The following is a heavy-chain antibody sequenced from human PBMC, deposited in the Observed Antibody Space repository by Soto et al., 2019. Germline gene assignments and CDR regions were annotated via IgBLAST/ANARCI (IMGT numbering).Heavy chain of an antibody. D-gene: IGHD5-18*01. CDR1: GGTFSSYA. V-gene: IGHV1-69*13. J-gene: IGHJ6*02. CDR3: ARVLDTAMADPYYYYYYGMDV. CDR2: IIPIFGTA. Sequence: GASVKVSCKASGGTFSSYAISWVRQAPGQGLEWMGGIIPIFGTANYAQKFQGRVTITADESTSTAYMELSSLRSEDTAVYYCARVLDTAMADPYYYYYYGMDVWGQGSTVTVSS.